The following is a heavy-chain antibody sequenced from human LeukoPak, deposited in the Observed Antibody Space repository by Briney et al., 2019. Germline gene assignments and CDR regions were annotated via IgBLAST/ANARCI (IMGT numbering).Heavy chain of an antibody. CDR3: ARDYEGYSSSSPWFDP. CDR1: GGSISSYY. J-gene: IGHJ5*02. Sequence: SETLSLTCTVSGGSISSYYWSWIRQPPGKGLEWIGHIYYSGSTNYNPSLKSRVTISVDTSKNQFSLKLSSVTAADTAVYYCARDYEGYSSSSPWFDPWGQGTLVTVSS. D-gene: IGHD6-6*01. V-gene: IGHV4-59*01. CDR2: IYYSGST.